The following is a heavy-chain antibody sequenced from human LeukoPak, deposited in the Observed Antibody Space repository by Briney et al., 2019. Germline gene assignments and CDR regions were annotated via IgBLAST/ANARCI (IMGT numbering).Heavy chain of an antibody. CDR2: ISSSSNYI. CDR1: GFTFSSYS. Sequence: GGSLRLSCAASGFTFSSYSMNWVRQAPGKGLEWVSSISSSSNYIYYADSVKGRFTISRDNAKNSLYLQMNSLRAEDTAVYYCARVEESASFDPWGQGTLVTVSS. D-gene: IGHD3-3*01. CDR3: ARVEESASFDP. J-gene: IGHJ5*02. V-gene: IGHV3-21*01.